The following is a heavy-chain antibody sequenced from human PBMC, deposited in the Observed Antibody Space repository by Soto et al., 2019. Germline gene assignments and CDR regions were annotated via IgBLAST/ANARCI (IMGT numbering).Heavy chain of an antibody. D-gene: IGHD6-19*01. J-gene: IGHJ4*02. Sequence: PETGLVWVSRINSDGSNTRYADSVKGRFTISRDNVKNTLYLQMNSLSAEDTAIYYCAIAVTGTVFDYWGQGTLVSVSS. V-gene: IGHV3-74*01. CDR3: AIAVTGTVFDY. CDR2: INSDGSNT.